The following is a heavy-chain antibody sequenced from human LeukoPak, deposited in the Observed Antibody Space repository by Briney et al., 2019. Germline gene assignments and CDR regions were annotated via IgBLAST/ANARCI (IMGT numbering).Heavy chain of an antibody. J-gene: IGHJ4*02. Sequence: GGSLRLSCAASGFTFSSYAMHWVRQAPGKGPEWVAPISYDESNKYYADSVKGRFTISRDNSKNTLYLQMNSLRAEDTAVYYCARQSIPRYSSSWYYFDYWGQGTLVTVSS. D-gene: IGHD6-13*01. V-gene: IGHV3-30*04. CDR1: GFTFSSYA. CDR2: ISYDESNK. CDR3: ARQSIPRYSSSWYYFDY.